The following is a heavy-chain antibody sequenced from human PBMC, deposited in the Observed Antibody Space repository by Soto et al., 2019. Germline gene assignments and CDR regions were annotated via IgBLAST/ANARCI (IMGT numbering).Heavy chain of an antibody. CDR1: GGSISSSSYY. CDR3: ARHDSGIYHYPEYFQH. J-gene: IGHJ1*01. D-gene: IGHD1-26*01. Sequence: QLQLQESGPGLVKPSETLSLTCTVSGGSISSSSYYWGWIRQPPGKGLEWIGSIYYSGSTYYNPSLTSRYTISVDTSKTQFSLKLSSVTAADTAGYYCARHDSGIYHYPEYFQHWGQGTLVTVSS. CDR2: IYYSGST. V-gene: IGHV4-39*01.